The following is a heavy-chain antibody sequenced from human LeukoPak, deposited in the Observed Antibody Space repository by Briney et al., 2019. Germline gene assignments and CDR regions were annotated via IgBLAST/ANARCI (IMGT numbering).Heavy chain of an antibody. V-gene: IGHV4-34*01. CDR3: ARDHLKYGGNWLYYYYGMDV. Sequence: SETLSLTCTVSGGSISSYYWSWIRQPPGKGLKWIGEINHSGSTNYNPSLKSRVTISVDTSKNQFSLKLSSVTAADTAVYYCARDHLKYGGNWLYYYYGMDVWGQGTTVTVSS. CDR2: INHSGST. J-gene: IGHJ6*02. D-gene: IGHD4-23*01. CDR1: GGSISSYY.